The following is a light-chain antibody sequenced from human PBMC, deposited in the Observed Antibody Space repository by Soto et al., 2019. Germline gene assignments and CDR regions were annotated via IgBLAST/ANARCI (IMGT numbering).Light chain of an antibody. Sequence: QSALTQPASVSGSPGQSITISCTGTSSDVGGYNYVSWYQQHPGKAPKLMIFDVSNRPSGVSNRFSASKSGNTASLTISGLQAEDEADYYFSSYTSSSTLVIFGGGTKVTVL. CDR3: SSYTSSSTLVI. V-gene: IGLV2-14*01. J-gene: IGLJ2*01. CDR1: SSDVGGYNY. CDR2: DVS.